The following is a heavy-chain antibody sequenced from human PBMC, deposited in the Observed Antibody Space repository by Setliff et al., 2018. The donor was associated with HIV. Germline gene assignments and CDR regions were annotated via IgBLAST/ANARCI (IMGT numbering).Heavy chain of an antibody. V-gene: IGHV1-18*01. CDR2: ISAYNGNT. D-gene: IGHD4-17*01. J-gene: IGHJ4*02. CDR1: GYTFTTYG. Sequence: GASVKVSCKASGYTFTTYGISWVRQAPGQGLEWMGWISAYNGNTHYAQKLQVRVTMTTDTSTSTAYMELRSLRSDDTAVYYCARAYYGGNSGGNYFDYWGQGSLVTVSS. CDR3: ARAYYGGNSGGNYFDY.